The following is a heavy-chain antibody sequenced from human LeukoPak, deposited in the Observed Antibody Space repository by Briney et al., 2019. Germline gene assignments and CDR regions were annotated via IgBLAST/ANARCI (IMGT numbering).Heavy chain of an antibody. CDR2: TRNKANSYTT. CDR3: SRESGDYYFDY. D-gene: IGHD4-17*01. CDR1: GFIFSDHY. V-gene: IGHV3-72*01. J-gene: IGHJ4*02. Sequence: GGSLRLSCAASGFIFSDHYMDWVRQAPGKGLEWVGRTRNKANSYTTEYAASVKGRFTISRDDSKNSLYLQMNSLKTEDTAVYYCSRESGDYYFDYWGQGTLVTVSS.